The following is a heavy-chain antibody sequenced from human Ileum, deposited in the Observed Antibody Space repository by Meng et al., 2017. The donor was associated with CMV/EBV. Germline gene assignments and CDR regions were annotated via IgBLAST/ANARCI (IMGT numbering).Heavy chain of an antibody. CDR1: GGSISGSSYY. V-gene: IGHV4-39*01. D-gene: IGHD2-2*01. CDR3: ARRPWDTVPAAAPFDY. Sequence: SETLSLTCTVSGGSISGSSYYWGWIRQPPGKGLEWIGTLYYTGTTYYSPSLKSRVTMSIDRAKNQFSLRLTSVTVADTAVYYCARRPWDTVPAAAPFDYWGQGTLVTVSS. CDR2: LYYTGTT. J-gene: IGHJ4*02.